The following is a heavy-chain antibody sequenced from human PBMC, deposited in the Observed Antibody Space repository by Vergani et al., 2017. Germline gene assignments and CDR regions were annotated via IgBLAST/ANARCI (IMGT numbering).Heavy chain of an antibody. Sequence: QLQLQESGSGLVKPSQTLSLTCAVSGGSISSGGYSWSWIRQPPGKGLEWIGYIYHSGSTYYNPSLKSRVTISVDRSKNQFSLKLTSVTAADTAVYFCARGRCLGGSCYKPLFDYWGQGILVTVSS. V-gene: IGHV4-30-2*01. J-gene: IGHJ4*02. CDR2: IYHSGST. CDR1: GGSISSGGYS. D-gene: IGHD2-15*01. CDR3: ARGRCLGGSCYKPLFDY.